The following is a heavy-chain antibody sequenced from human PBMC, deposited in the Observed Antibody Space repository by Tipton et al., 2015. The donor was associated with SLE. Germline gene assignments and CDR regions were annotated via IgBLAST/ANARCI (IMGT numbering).Heavy chain of an antibody. CDR2: IRSKAYGGTT. J-gene: IGHJ6*02. Sequence: RSLRLSCTASGFTFGDYAMSWVRQAPGKGLEWVGFIRSKAYGGTTEYAASVKGRFTISRDDSKSIAYLQMNSLKTEDTAVYYCTLTRPGGTMVRAPRGMDVWGQGTTVTVSS. D-gene: IGHD3-10*01. V-gene: IGHV3-49*04. CDR3: TLTRPGGTMVRAPRGMDV. CDR1: GFTFGDYA.